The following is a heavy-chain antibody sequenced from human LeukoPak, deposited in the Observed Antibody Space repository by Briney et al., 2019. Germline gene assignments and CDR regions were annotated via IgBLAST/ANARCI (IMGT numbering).Heavy chain of an antibody. V-gene: IGHV3-23*01. CDR2: ISGSGGST. CDR3: ANIRAWWSRKYYFDY. D-gene: IGHD2-8*02. J-gene: IGHJ4*02. CDR1: EFTFSSYA. Sequence: PGGSLRLSCAASEFTFSSYAMSWVRQAPGKGLEWVSAISGSGGSTYYADSVKGRFTISRDNSKNTLYLQMNSLRAEDTAVYYCANIRAWWSRKYYFDYWGQGTLVTVSS.